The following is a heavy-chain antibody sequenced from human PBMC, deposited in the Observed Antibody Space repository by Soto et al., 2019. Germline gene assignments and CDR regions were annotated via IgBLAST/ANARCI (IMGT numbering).Heavy chain of an antibody. CDR1: GFTLSGYA. J-gene: IGHJ4*02. V-gene: IGHV3-64*04. CDR2: ISSNGVGT. D-gene: IGHD2-8*01. CDR3: ARNRGSCTNGVCYKNAFDY. Sequence: GGSLRLSCAASGFTLSGYAMDWVRQAPGKGLEYVSGISSNGVGTYYANFVQGRFTISRDNSKNTLYLQMNSLRAEDTAVYYCARNRGSCTNGVCYKNAFDYWGQGTLVTVSS.